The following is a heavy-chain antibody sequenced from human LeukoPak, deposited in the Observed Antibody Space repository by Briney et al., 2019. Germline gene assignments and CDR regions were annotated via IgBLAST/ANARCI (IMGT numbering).Heavy chain of an antibody. V-gene: IGHV1-18*01. CDR2: ISAYNGNT. D-gene: IGHD6-19*01. CDR1: GYTFTSYG. CDR3: ARGNVREWLIPNDAFDI. J-gene: IGHJ3*02. Sequence: GASVKVSCKASGYTFTSYGISWVRQAPGQGLEWMGWISAYNGNTNYAQKLQGRVTMTTDTSTSTAYMELRSLRSDDTAVYYCARGNVREWLIPNDAFDIWGQGTMVTVSS.